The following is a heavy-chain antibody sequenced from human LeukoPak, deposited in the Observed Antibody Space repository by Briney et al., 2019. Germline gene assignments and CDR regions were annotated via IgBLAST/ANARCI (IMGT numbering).Heavy chain of an antibody. CDR1: GFTFSCYA. V-gene: IGHV3-23*01. CDR2: ISGSGGST. D-gene: IGHD2-2*01. Sequence: GGSLRLSCAASGFTFSCYAMSWVRQAPGKGLEWVSAISGSGGSTYYADSVKGRFTISRDNSKNTLYLQMNSLRAEDTAVYYCAKAGLYCSSTSCYAEFDYWGQGTLVTVSS. CDR3: AKAGLYCSSTSCYAEFDY. J-gene: IGHJ4*02.